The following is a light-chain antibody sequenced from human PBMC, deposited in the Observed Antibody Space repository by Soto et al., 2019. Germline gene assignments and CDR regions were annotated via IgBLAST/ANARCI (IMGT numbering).Light chain of an antibody. CDR1: SSDVGGYNS. Sequence: QSALTQPASVSGSPGQSITISCTGTSSDVGGYNSVSWYQQHPGKAPKLILYDVTDRPSGVSYRFSGSKSGNTASLTISGLQAADEAVHFCSSFTSSMTNVFGSGTKVTVL. CDR2: DVT. CDR3: SSFTSSMTNV. V-gene: IGLV2-14*01. J-gene: IGLJ1*01.